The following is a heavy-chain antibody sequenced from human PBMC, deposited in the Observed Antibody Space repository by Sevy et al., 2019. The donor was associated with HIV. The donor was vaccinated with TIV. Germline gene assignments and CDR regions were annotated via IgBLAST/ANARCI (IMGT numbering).Heavy chain of an antibody. J-gene: IGHJ4*02. CDR2: ISVYGET. CDR3: ARGLYFDFGAY. Sequence: ASVKVSCKTSGYTFNNYGISWVREAPGQGLEWMGWISVYGETNYAQKVQDRLTVTTDTSTATAYMELRSLRSDDTAVYYCARGLYFDFGAYWGQGTPVTVSS. D-gene: IGHD3-10*01. CDR1: GYTFNNYG. V-gene: IGHV1-18*01.